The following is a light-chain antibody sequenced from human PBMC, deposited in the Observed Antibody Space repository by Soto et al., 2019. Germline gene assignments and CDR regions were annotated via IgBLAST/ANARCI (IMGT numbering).Light chain of an antibody. J-gene: IGLJ1*01. CDR1: SSDVGGYNF. V-gene: IGLV2-11*01. Sequence: QSVLTQPRSVSGSPGQSVTISCTGTSSDVGGYNFVSWCQHHPGKAPKVMIYDVSKRPSGVPDRFSGSKSGNTASLTISGLQAEDEGDYFCCSYAGSYKVFGTGTKLTVL. CDR2: DVS. CDR3: CSYAGSYKV.